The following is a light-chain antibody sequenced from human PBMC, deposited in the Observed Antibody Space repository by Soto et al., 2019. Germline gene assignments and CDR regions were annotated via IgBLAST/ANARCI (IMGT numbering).Light chain of an antibody. Sequence: IMMTQSPATLSVSPGEGATLSCRASQSIENKLAWYHQRPGQPPRLLIYGASTRATGIPVRFSGSGSGTDLTLYSRVLQADAFCVYYCQQYRSWRTFGQGTTVEVK. J-gene: IGKJ1*01. CDR3: QQYRSWRT. CDR1: QSIENK. V-gene: IGKV3D-15*01. CDR2: GAS.